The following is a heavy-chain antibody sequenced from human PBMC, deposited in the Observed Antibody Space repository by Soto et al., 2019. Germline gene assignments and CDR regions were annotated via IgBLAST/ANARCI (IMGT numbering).Heavy chain of an antibody. CDR1: GYSFTSYW. D-gene: IGHD6-19*01. J-gene: IGHJ6*02. CDR3: ARHVSGGWYVAHYGMDV. V-gene: IGHV5-51*01. CDR2: IYPGDSDT. Sequence: PGESLKISCKGSGYSFTSYWIGWVRQMPGKGLEWMGIIYPGDSDTRYSPSFQGQVTISADKSISTAYLQWSSLKASDTAMYYCARHVSGGWYVAHYGMDVWGQGTTVTVSS.